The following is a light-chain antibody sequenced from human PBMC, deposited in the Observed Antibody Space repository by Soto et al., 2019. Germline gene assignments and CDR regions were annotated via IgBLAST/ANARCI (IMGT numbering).Light chain of an antibody. V-gene: IGKV1-12*01. CDR1: QDISNG. Sequence: DIQMTQSPSSVSASVGDRVSLTCRASQDISNGLAWFQQKPGKAPKLLIYAASSLQSGVPSRFSGSGSGTDFTLTISSLQPEDFATYYCQQASNFPPTCCQGTKVEIK. CDR2: AAS. CDR3: QQASNFPPT. J-gene: IGKJ1*01.